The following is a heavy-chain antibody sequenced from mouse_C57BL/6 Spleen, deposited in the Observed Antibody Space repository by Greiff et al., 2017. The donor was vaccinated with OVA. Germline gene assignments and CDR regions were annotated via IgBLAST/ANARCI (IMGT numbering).Heavy chain of an antibody. CDR3: ARRDGSSRYFDV. D-gene: IGHD1-1*01. CDR2: IYPGSGST. Sequence: QVQLQQPGAELVKPGASVKMSCKASGYTFTSYWITWVKQRPGQGLEWIGDIYPGSGSTNYNEKFKSKATLTVDTSSSTAYMQLSSLTSEDSAVYYCARRDGSSRYFDVWGTGTTVTVSS. CDR1: GYTFTSYW. V-gene: IGHV1-55*01. J-gene: IGHJ1*03.